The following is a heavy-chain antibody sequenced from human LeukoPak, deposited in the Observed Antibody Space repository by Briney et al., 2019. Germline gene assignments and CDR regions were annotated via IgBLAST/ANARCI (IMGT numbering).Heavy chain of an antibody. CDR3: ARGTMTTVTYYFDY. CDR2: INHSGST. J-gene: IGHJ4*02. Sequence: SETLSLTCTASGGSISPYYWSWIRQPPGKGLEWIGEINHSGSTNYNPSLKSRVTISVDTSKNQFSLKLSSVTAADTAVYYCARGTMTTVTYYFDYWGQGTLVTVSS. V-gene: IGHV4-34*01. D-gene: IGHD4-17*01. CDR1: GGSISPYY.